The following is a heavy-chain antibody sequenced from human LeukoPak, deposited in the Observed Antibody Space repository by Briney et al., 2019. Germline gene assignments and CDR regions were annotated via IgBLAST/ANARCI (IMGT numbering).Heavy chain of an antibody. V-gene: IGHV3-30*18. CDR2: ISYDGNDK. J-gene: IGHJ4*02. D-gene: IGHD6-19*01. CDR3: AKDVRGYSSGWPADY. CDR1: GFTFSTYG. Sequence: PGGSLRLSCAASGFTFSTYGMYWVGQAPGKGLEWVAIISYDGNDKYYADSVKGRFSISRDDSRNTLYLQMNSLKPEDTAVYYCAKDVRGYSSGWPADYWGQGTLVTVSS.